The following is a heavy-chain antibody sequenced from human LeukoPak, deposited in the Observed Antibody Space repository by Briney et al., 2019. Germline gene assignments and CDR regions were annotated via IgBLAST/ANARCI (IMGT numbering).Heavy chain of an antibody. J-gene: IGHJ4*02. CDR1: GFTFSSYA. D-gene: IGHD3-9*01. V-gene: IGHV3-23*01. CDR3: ASRPYDILTGYYPPDY. CDR2: ISGSGGST. Sequence: PGGSLRLSCAASGFTFSSYAMSWVRQAPGKGLEWVSAISGSGGSTYYADSVKGRFTISRDNSKNTLYLQMNSLRAEDTAVYYRASRPYDILTGYYPPDYWGQGTLVTVSS.